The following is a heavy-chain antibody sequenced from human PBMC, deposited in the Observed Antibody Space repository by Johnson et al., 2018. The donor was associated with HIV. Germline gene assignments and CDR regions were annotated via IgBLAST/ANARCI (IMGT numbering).Heavy chain of an antibody. V-gene: IGHV3-33*06. CDR2: IWFDGSIQ. CDR3: AKDSPGEGDAFDI. Sequence: QVQLVESGGGVVQPGRSLRLSCAASGFTFSTYGMHWVRQAPGRGLEWVAVIWFDGSIQYYADSVKGRFTISRDNSKNTLFLQMNSLRAEDTAVYYCAKDSPGEGDAFDIWGQGTMVTVSS. CDR1: GFTFSTYG. J-gene: IGHJ3*02. D-gene: IGHD3-10*01.